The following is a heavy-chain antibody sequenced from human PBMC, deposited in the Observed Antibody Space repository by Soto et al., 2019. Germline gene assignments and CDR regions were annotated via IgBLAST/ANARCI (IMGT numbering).Heavy chain of an antibody. D-gene: IGHD4-17*01. CDR1: GGSISSYY. V-gene: IGHV4-59*01. CDR2: TQYRGST. CDR3: ARRYGASVDY. Sequence: SETLSLTCTVSGGSISSYYWSWIRQPPGKGLEWIGYTQYRGSTNYNPSLKSRVTISVDTSKNQFSLKLSSVTAADTAVYYCARRYGASVDYWGQGTLVTVS. J-gene: IGHJ4*02.